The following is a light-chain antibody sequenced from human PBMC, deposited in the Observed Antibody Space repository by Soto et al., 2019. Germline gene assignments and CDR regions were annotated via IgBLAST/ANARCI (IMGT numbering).Light chain of an antibody. Sequence: EIVLTQSPATLSLSPGERATLSCRASQSVSSYLAWYQQKPGQAPRLLIYDASNRATGIPARSSGSGSGTDFTLTISSLEPEDFAVYYCQQRSNWPTFGQGTRLEIK. J-gene: IGKJ5*01. V-gene: IGKV3-11*01. CDR1: QSVSSY. CDR3: QQRSNWPT. CDR2: DAS.